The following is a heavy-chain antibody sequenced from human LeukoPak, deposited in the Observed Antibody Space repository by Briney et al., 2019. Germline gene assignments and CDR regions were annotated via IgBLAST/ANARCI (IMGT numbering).Heavy chain of an antibody. J-gene: IGHJ4*02. CDR1: GFTFSSYA. CDR3: AKPKLTTYYDILTGYYADYYFDY. CDR2: ISGSPGST. Sequence: PGGSLRLSCAASGFTFSSYAMSWVRQAPGKGLEWVSAISGSPGSTYYADSVKGRFTISRDNSKNTLYLQMNSLRAEDTAVYYCAKPKLTTYYDILTGYYADYYFDYWGQGTLVTVSS. D-gene: IGHD3-9*01. V-gene: IGHV3-23*01.